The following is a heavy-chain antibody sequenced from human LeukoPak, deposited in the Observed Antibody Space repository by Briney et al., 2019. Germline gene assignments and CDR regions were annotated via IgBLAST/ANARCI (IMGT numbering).Heavy chain of an antibody. CDR1: GFTFSSYG. V-gene: IGHV3-23*01. J-gene: IGHJ4*02. CDR2: LSGSGSST. Sequence: PGGSLRLSCAASGFTFSSYGMTWVRQAPGKGLEWVSTLSGSGSSTFYADSVKGRFTISRDNAKNSLYLQMNSLRAEDTAVYYCARKYCSTTSCLFDNWGQGTLVTVSS. CDR3: ARKYCSTTSCLFDN. D-gene: IGHD2-2*01.